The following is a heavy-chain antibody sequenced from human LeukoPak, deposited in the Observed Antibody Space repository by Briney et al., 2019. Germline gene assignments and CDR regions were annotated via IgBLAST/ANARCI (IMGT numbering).Heavy chain of an antibody. J-gene: IGHJ3*02. CDR1: GGSISSGDYY. CDR2: IYYSGST. CDR3: ARRVSYDSSGYYWNAFDI. V-gene: IGHV4-30-4*01. Sequence: SQTLSLTCTVSGGSISSGDYYWSWIRQPPGKGLEWIGYIYYSGSTNYNPSLKSRVTISVDTSKNQFSLKLSSVTAADTAVYYCARRVSYDSSGYYWNAFDIWGQGTMVTVSS. D-gene: IGHD3-22*01.